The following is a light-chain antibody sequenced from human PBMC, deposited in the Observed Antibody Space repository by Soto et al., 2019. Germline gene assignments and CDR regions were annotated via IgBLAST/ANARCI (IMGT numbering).Light chain of an antibody. CDR1: NIGIKS. V-gene: IGLV3-21*02. Sequence: SYELTQPPSVSVAPGQTARITCGGNNIGIKSVHWYQQKPGLAPVLVVYDDRDRPSGIPERFSGSNSGNTATLTISRVEAGDEADYFCQVWDSSSYHPVFGGGTKLTVL. CDR2: DDR. J-gene: IGLJ2*01. CDR3: QVWDSSSYHPV.